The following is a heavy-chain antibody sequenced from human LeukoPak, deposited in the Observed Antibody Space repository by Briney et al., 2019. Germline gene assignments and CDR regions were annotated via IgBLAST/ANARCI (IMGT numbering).Heavy chain of an antibody. CDR2: MYYRGST. CDR3: ARSYGYGTNFDY. CDR1: GGSISSGDYY. Sequence: SETLSLTCSVFGGSISSGDYYWSWIRQHPGKGLEWIGYMYYRGSTYYNPSLKSRVTISVDTSKNRFSLKLSSVTAADTAVYYCARSYGYGTNFDYWGQGTLVTVSS. V-gene: IGHV4-31*03. J-gene: IGHJ4*02. D-gene: IGHD5-18*01.